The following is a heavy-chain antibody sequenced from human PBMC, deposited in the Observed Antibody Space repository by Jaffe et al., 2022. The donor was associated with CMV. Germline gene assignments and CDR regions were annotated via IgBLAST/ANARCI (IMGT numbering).Heavy chain of an antibody. Sequence: QVQLVESGGGAVQPGRSLRLSCAASGFTFSTYGMHWVRQAPGKGLEWVALMSYDGSSQYYGESVKGRFTISRDNSKNMLSLQMNSLRVEDTGVYYCVKAYSDYGSLRVDYWGQGTLVTVSS. J-gene: IGHJ4*02. V-gene: IGHV3-30*18. CDR2: MSYDGSSQ. CDR1: GFTFSTYG. CDR3: VKAYSDYGSLRVDY. D-gene: IGHD4-17*01.